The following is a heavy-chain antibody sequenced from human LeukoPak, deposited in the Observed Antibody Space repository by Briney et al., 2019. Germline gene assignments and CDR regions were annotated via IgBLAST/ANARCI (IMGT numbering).Heavy chain of an antibody. CDR1: GFTVSSNS. CDR2: IRSKAYGGTT. V-gene: IGHV3-49*04. J-gene: IGHJ5*02. CDR3: TRGVSLYYGSGRSWFDP. Sequence: GGSLRLSCTVSGFTVSSNSMSWVRQAPGKGLEWVGFIRSKAYGGTTEYAASVKGRFTISRDDSKSIAYLQMNSLKTEDTAVYYCTRGVSLYYGSGRSWFDPWGQGTLVTVSS. D-gene: IGHD3-10*01.